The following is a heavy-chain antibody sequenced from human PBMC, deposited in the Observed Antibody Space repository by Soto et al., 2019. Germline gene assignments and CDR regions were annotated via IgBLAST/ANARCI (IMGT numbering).Heavy chain of an antibody. V-gene: IGHV3-23*01. CDR2: ISGSGGST. D-gene: IGHD6-13*01. J-gene: IGHJ6*03. CDR3: AKDGSSWPDYYYYYMDV. CDR1: GFTFSSYA. Sequence: EVQLLESEGGLVQPGGSLRLSCAASGFTFSSYAMSWVRQAPGKGLEWVSAISGSGGSTYYADSVKCRFTMSRDKSKNTLYLQMNSLRAEDTAVYYCAKDGSSWPDYYYYYMDVWGKGTTVTVFS.